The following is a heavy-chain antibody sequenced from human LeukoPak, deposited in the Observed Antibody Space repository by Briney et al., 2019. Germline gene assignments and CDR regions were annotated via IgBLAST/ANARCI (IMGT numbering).Heavy chain of an antibody. D-gene: IGHD5-18*01. CDR1: GFTVSSNY. CDR2: IYSGGST. CDR3: AREGGDLLGETAPRDYCYYGMDV. Sequence: GGSLRLSCAASGFTVSSNYMSWVRQAPGKGLEWVSVIYSGGSTYYADSVKGRFTISRDNSKDTLYLQMNSLRAEDTAVYYCAREGGDLLGETAPRDYCYYGMDVWGQGTTVTVSS. J-gene: IGHJ6*02. V-gene: IGHV3-66*01.